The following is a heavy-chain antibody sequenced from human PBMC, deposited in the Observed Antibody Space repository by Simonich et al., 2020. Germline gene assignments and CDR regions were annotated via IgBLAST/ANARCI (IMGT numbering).Heavy chain of an antibody. CDR3: ARSTTGTTAFDI. J-gene: IGHJ3*02. V-gene: IGHV1-2*06. CDR2: NTPNSGGT. D-gene: IGHD1-1*01. Sequence: QVQLVQSGAEVKKPGASVKVSCKASGYTLTGYNMNWVRQAPGQGLEWMGRNTPNSGGTNYAQKFKGRVTMTRDTSISTAYMELSRLRSDDTAVYYCARSTTGTTAFDIWGQGTMVTVSS. CDR1: GYTLTGYN.